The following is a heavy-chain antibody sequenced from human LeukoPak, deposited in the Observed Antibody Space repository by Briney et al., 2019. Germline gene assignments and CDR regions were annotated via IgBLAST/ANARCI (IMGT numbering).Heavy chain of an antibody. V-gene: IGHV3-43*02. CDR2: ISGDGGST. J-gene: IGHJ4*02. D-gene: IGHD6-19*01. CDR1: GFMFHDYA. Sequence: GGSLRLSCAAPGFMFHDYAIHWVRQAPGKGLEWVSLISGDGGSTFYADSVKGRFTISRDNSKNSLYLQMNSLRSDDTALYYCARESESSGWYGYWGQGTLVTVSS. CDR3: ARESESSGWYGY.